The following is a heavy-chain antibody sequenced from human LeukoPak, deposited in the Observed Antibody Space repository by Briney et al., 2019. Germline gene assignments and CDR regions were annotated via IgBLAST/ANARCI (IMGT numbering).Heavy chain of an antibody. Sequence: PGRSLRLSCAASGFTFDDYAMHWVRQAPGKGLEWVSGISWNSGSIGYADSAKGRFTISRDNAKNSLYLQMNSLRAEDTALYYCAKNKGSSGWYQTWYFDLWGRGTLVTVSS. CDR1: GFTFDDYA. J-gene: IGHJ2*01. V-gene: IGHV3-9*01. D-gene: IGHD6-19*01. CDR2: ISWNSGSI. CDR3: AKNKGSSGWYQTWYFDL.